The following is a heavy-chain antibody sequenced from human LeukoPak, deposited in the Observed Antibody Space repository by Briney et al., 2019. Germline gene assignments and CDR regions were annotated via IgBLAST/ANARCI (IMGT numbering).Heavy chain of an antibody. CDR2: ISSDGSTT. CDR3: ARPSGATTYYFDY. V-gene: IGHV3-74*01. Sequence: QAGGSLRLSCAASGFTFSNYRMHWVRQARGKGLVWVSRISSDGSTTTYADSVKGRFTISRDNAKNTLYLQMNSLRAEDTAVYYCARPSGATTYYFDYWGQGILVTVSS. J-gene: IGHJ4*02. CDR1: GFTFSNYR. D-gene: IGHD1-26*01.